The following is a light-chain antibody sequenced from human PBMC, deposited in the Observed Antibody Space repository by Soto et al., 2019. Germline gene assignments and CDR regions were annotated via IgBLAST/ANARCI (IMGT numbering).Light chain of an antibody. Sequence: DTQMTQSPSTLSASVGDRVTITCQATQDIRKYLNWYQQKPGKAPKLLIYDASSLETGVPSRFSGSGSGTDFTFTISSLQPEDFATYYCQQYDNLPLIFGQGTRLE. J-gene: IGKJ5*01. V-gene: IGKV1-33*01. CDR2: DAS. CDR3: QQYDNLPLI. CDR1: QDIRKY.